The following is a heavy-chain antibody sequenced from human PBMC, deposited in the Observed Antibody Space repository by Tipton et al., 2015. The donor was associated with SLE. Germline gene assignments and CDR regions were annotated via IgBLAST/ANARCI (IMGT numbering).Heavy chain of an antibody. CDR3: ARGVAGYYFYYYLAV. D-gene: IGHD6-19*01. V-gene: IGHV4-61*02. J-gene: IGHJ6*03. CDR2: IYTSGST. CDR1: GGSISSGSYY. Sequence: TLSLTCSVSGGSISSGSYYWSWIRQPAGKGLEWIGRIYTSGSTNYNPSLKSRVTISVDTSKNQFSLELTSVTAADTAVYYCARGVAGYYFYYYLAVWGSGTAVTVSS.